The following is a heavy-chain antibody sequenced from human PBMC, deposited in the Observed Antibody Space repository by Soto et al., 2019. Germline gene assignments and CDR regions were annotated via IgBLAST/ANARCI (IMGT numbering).Heavy chain of an antibody. V-gene: IGHV3-33*01. CDR2: IWYDGSNK. CDR1: GFPFSSYC. CDR3: ARVSSGRDY. J-gene: IGHJ4*02. Sequence: GGSLSLSCAASGFPFSSYCMHWVRQAPGKGLEWVTVIWYDGSNKYYADSVKGRFTISRDNSKNTLYLQMNSLRAEDTAVYYCARVSSGRDYWGQGTLVTVSS.